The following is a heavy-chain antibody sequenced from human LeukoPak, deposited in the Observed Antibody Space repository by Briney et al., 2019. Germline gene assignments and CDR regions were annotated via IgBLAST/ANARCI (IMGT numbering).Heavy chain of an antibody. CDR2: INPNSGGT. CDR3: ARGVAYYDYVWGADPDAFDI. Sequence: ASVKVSCKASGYTFTGYYMHWVRQAPGQGLEWMGWINPNSGGTNYAQKFQGRVTMTRNTSISTAYMELSSLRSEDTAVYYCARGVAYYDYVWGADPDAFDIWGQGTMVTVSS. J-gene: IGHJ3*02. D-gene: IGHD3-16*01. V-gene: IGHV1-2*02. CDR1: GYTFTGYY.